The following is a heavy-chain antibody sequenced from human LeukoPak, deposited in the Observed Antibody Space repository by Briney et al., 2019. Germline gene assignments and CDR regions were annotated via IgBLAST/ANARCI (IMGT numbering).Heavy chain of an antibody. Sequence: AGGSLQISCQGSGSSFISYWIGGVHLLPGKGLEWMGIIYPGDSDTRYSPSFQGQVTISVDKSIRTAYLQWSSLEASDTAMYYCARLSAAYYMDVWGKGTTVTISS. V-gene: IGHV5-51*07. CDR3: ARLSAAYYMDV. CDR1: GSSFISYW. CDR2: IYPGDSDT. J-gene: IGHJ6*03.